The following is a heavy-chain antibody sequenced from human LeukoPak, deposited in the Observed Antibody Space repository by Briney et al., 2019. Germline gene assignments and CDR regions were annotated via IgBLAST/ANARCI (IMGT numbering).Heavy chain of an antibody. J-gene: IGHJ5*02. CDR2: ISSGSNYI. Sequence: PGGSLRLSCAASGFTFSSYSMVWVRQAPGKGLEWVSSISSGSNYIYYADSVKGRFTISRDNARTSLYLQMNSLRAEDTAVYYCARGLMGSIAARRWFDPWGQGTLVTVSS. D-gene: IGHD6-6*01. CDR1: GFTFSSYS. V-gene: IGHV3-21*06. CDR3: ARGLMGSIAARRWFDP.